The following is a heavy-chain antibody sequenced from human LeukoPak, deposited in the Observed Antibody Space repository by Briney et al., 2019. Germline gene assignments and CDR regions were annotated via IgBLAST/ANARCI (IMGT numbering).Heavy chain of an antibody. CDR1: GGSFSGYY. J-gene: IGHJ3*02. CDR2: INHSGST. D-gene: IGHD3-10*01. V-gene: IGHV4-34*01. Sequence: PSETLSLTCAVYGGSFSGYYWSWICQPPGKGLEWIGEINHSGSTNYNPSLKSRLTISLDTSRNQFSLKLNSVTAADTAVYYCAKSNGYGLIDIWGQGTMVTVSS. CDR3: AKSNGYGLIDI.